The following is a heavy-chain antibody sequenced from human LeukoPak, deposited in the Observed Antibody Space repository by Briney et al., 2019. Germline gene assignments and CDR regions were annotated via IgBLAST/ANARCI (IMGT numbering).Heavy chain of an antibody. CDR3: ARLQGIAVH. V-gene: IGHV4-39*01. CDR1: GGSISSSSYY. J-gene: IGHJ4*02. D-gene: IGHD6-19*01. Sequence: PSETLSLTCTVSGGSISSSSYYWGWIRQPPGKGLEWIGSIYYSGSTYYNPSLKSRVTISVDTSKNQFSLKLSSVTAADTAVYYRARLQGIAVHWGQGTLVTVSS. CDR2: IYYSGST.